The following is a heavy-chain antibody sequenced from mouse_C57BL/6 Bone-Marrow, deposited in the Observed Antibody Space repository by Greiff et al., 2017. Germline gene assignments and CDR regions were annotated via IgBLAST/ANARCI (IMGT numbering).Heavy chain of an antibody. CDR2: IDPENGDT. V-gene: IGHV14-4*01. D-gene: IGHD3-3*01. J-gene: IGHJ2*01. CDR3: TRTRGIDY. Sequence: VQLKESGAELVRPGASVKLSCTASGFNIKDAYMHWVKQRPEQGLEWIGWIDPENGDTEYASKFQGKATITADTSSNTAYLQLSSLTAEDTAVYYCTRTRGIDYWGQGTTLTVSS. CDR1: GFNIKDAY.